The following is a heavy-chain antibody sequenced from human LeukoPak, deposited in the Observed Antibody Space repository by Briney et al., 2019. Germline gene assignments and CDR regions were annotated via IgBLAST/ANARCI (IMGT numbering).Heavy chain of an antibody. Sequence: SETLSLTCTVSGGSISSGSYYWSWIRQPAGKGLEWIGRIYTSGSTNYNPSLKSRVTISVDTSKNQFSLKLSSVAAADTAVYYCAGERGIAPFDYWGQGTLVAVSS. CDR2: IYTSGST. D-gene: IGHD6-13*01. CDR1: GGSISSGSYY. CDR3: AGERGIAPFDY. V-gene: IGHV4-61*02. J-gene: IGHJ4*02.